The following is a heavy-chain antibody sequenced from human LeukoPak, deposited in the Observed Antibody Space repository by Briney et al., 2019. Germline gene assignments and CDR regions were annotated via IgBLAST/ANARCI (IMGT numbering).Heavy chain of an antibody. J-gene: IGHJ5*02. D-gene: IGHD2-2*01. Sequence: GGSLRLSCAVSGFTFSSYAMSWARQAPGKGLEWVSAISATGGSTYYADSVKGRFTVSRDNSRDRLYLQMNSLRAEDTAVYYCAKGDSNAITYNWFDPWGQGTLVTVSS. CDR1: GFTFSSYA. V-gene: IGHV3-23*01. CDR2: ISATGGST. CDR3: AKGDSNAITYNWFDP.